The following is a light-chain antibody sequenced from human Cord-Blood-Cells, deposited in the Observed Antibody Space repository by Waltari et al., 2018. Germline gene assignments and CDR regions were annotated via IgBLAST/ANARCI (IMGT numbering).Light chain of an antibody. CDR2: KAS. J-gene: IGKJ1*01. CDR1: QSISSW. CDR3: QQYNSYST. Sequence: DIQMTQSPSPLSASVGDRVPITCRASQSISSWLAWYQQKPGKAPKLLIYKASSLESGVPSRFSGSGSGTEFTLTISSLQPDDFATYYCQQYNSYSTFGQGTKVEIK. V-gene: IGKV1-5*03.